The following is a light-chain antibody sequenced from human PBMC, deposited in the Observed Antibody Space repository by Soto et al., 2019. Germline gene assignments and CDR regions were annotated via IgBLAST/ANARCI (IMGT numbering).Light chain of an antibody. V-gene: IGKV1-39*01. CDR2: AAS. Sequence: DIQMTQSPSSLSASVGDRVTITCRASQFISTYVNWYQHKPGKAPKPLIYAASRLQSGVPSRFSGSGSGTDFTLTITTLQPEDFATYYCQQSYSTPETFGPGTKVDIK. J-gene: IGKJ3*01. CDR1: QFISTY. CDR3: QQSYSTPET.